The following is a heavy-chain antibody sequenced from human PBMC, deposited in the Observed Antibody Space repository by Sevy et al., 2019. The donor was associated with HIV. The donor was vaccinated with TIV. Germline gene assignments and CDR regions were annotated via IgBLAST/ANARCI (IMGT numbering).Heavy chain of an antibody. CDR1: GGSISSYY. J-gene: IGHJ4*02. CDR2: IYYSGST. V-gene: IGHV4-59*13. Sequence: SETLSLTCTVSGGSISSYYWSWIRQPPGKGLEWIGYIYYSGSTNYSPSLKSRVTISVDTSKNQFSLKLSSVTAADTAVYYCARGYDYYDSSGYFPDYWGQGTLVTVSS. CDR3: ARGYDYYDSSGYFPDY. D-gene: IGHD3-22*01.